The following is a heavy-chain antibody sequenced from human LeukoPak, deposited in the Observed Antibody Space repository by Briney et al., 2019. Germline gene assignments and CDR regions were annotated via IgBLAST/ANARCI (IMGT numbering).Heavy chain of an antibody. Sequence: SETLSLSCTVSGGSISSYYWSWIRQPPGKGLEWIGYIHTCGNTNSNPSLKSRVTISVDTSKNQFSLKLSSVTAADTAVYYCARLVVTTVLDWFDPWGRGTLVTVSS. J-gene: IGHJ5*02. CDR1: GGSISSYY. CDR3: ARLVVTTVLDWFDP. D-gene: IGHD2-15*01. CDR2: IHTCGNT. V-gene: IGHV4-4*09.